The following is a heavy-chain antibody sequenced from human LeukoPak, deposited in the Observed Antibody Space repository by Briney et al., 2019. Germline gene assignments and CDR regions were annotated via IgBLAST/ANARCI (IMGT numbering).Heavy chain of an antibody. J-gene: IGHJ6*02. CDR1: GVSINNYY. D-gene: IGHD3-10*01. CDR2: IYYSGST. CDR3: ARFPLYYYGSGSPPYYGMDV. V-gene: IGHV4-59*12. Sequence: SETLSLTCTVSGVSINNYYWSWIRQPPGKGLEWIGNIYYSGSTIYDPSLKSRVTISLDTSKNQFSLKLNSVTAADTAVYYCARFPLYYYGSGSPPYYGMDVWGQGTTVTVSS.